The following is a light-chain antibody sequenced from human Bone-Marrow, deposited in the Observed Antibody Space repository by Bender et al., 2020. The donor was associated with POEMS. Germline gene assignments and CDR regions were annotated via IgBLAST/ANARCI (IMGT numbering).Light chain of an antibody. Sequence: QSVLTQPPSASGTPGQRVTISCSGGSSNIGAHAVNWYQHLPGTAPKLLIYSSHRRPSEVPDRFSGSRSGTSASLAISGLQCGDEADYYCAVWDDSLNGWVFGGGTKLTVL. CDR3: AVWDDSLNGWV. CDR1: SSNIGAHA. J-gene: IGLJ3*02. CDR2: SSH. V-gene: IGLV1-44*01.